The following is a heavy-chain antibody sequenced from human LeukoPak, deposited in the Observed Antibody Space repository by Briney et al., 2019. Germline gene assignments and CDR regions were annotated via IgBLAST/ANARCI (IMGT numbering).Heavy chain of an antibody. CDR2: IIPILGIA. D-gene: IGHD5-24*01. Sequence: SVKVSCKASGGTFSSYAISWVRQAPGQGLEWMGRIIPILGIANYAQKFQGSVTITADKSTSTAYMELSSLRSEDTAVYYCARLNRDGYNSYYFDYWGQGTLVTVSS. J-gene: IGHJ4*02. CDR3: ARLNRDGYNSYYFDY. V-gene: IGHV1-69*04. CDR1: GGTFSSYA.